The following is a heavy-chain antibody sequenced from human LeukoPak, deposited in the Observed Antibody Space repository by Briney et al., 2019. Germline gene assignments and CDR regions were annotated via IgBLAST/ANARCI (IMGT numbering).Heavy chain of an antibody. V-gene: IGHV3-7*01. Sequence: GGSLRLSCAASGFSITKYWMTWVRQAPGKGLEWVANINQDGTEENYVASVKGRFTISRDIPKGSVYLQMHSLRVEDTALYYCATGIAGGEYDSWGQGTLVTVSS. CDR2: INQDGTEE. CDR1: GFSITKYW. J-gene: IGHJ4*02. CDR3: ATGIAGGEYDS. D-gene: IGHD3-16*01.